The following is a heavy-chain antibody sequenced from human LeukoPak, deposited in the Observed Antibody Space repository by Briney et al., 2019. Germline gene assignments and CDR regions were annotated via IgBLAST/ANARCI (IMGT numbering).Heavy chain of an antibody. D-gene: IGHD3-9*01. V-gene: IGHV3-23*01. CDR3: AKASTRDTGYYFDS. Sequence: GGSLRLSCAASGFTFSNYAMGWVRQAPGKGPEWVSSIRYNIENTHYADAVQGRFTISRDNSKNTLYLQMNSLRAEDTARYYCAKASTRDTGYYFDSWGQGTLVSVAS. CDR2: IRYNIENT. CDR1: GFTFSNYA. J-gene: IGHJ4*02.